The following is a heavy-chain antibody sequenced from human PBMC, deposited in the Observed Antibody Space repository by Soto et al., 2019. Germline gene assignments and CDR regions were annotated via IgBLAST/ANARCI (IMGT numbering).Heavy chain of an antibody. V-gene: IGHV1-69*13. Sequence: ASVKVSCKASGGTFSSYAISWVRQAPGQGLEWMGGIIPIFGTANYAQKFQGRVTITADESTSTAYMELSSLRSEDTAVYYCARVPRYSGSQGSYWGQGTLVTVSS. J-gene: IGHJ4*02. CDR3: ARVPRYSGSQGSY. D-gene: IGHD1-26*01. CDR1: GGTFSSYA. CDR2: IIPIFGTA.